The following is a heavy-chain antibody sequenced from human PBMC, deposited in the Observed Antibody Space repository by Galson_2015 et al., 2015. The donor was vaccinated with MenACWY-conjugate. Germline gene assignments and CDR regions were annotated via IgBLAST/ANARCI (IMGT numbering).Heavy chain of an antibody. Sequence: ETLSLTCTVSGGSINSENYWWAWIRQPPGKGLEWIRSIYYSENTHYNPSLESRVTMSVDTSKNQFSLKLRSVTASDTAVYYCARLPRGITFIVVAPWGQGTLVTVSS. CDR2: IYYSENT. CDR1: GGSINSENYW. V-gene: IGHV4-39*01. J-gene: IGHJ5*02. D-gene: IGHD3-22*01. CDR3: ARLPRGITFIVVAP.